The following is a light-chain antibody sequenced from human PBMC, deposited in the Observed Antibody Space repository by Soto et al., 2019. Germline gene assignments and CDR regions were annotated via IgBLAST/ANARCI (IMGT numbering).Light chain of an antibody. J-gene: IGKJ5*01. Sequence: EIVLTQSPGTLSLSPGERATLSCRASQSVSSSYLAWYQQKPGQAPRLLIYSASSMATGIPDRFSGSGSGTDFTLTISRLETEDFAVYYWQQYGSSPPVITFGQGTRLEIK. CDR1: QSVSSSY. V-gene: IGKV3-20*01. CDR3: QQYGSSPPVIT. CDR2: SAS.